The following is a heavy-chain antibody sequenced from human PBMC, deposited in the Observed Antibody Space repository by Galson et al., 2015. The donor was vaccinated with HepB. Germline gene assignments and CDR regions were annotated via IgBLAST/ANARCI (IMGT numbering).Heavy chain of an antibody. Sequence: TLSLTCTVSGGSISSYYWSWIRQPPGKGLEWIGYIYYSGSTNYNPSLKSRVTISVDTSKNQFSLKLSSVTAADTAVYYCARTASWWGHCSSTSCYPNWFDPWGQGTLVTVSS. D-gene: IGHD2-2*01. CDR2: IYYSGST. CDR1: GGSISSYY. V-gene: IGHV4-59*08. CDR3: ARTASWWGHCSSTSCYPNWFDP. J-gene: IGHJ5*02.